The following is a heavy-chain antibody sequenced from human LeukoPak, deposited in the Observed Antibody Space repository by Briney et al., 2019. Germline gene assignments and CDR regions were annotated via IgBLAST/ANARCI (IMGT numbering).Heavy chain of an antibody. CDR2: MNPNSGKT. CDR3: AGKSGIFGVVIIDY. D-gene: IGHD3-3*02. J-gene: IGHJ4*02. CDR1: GYTFTSYD. Sequence: ASVKVSCKASGYTFTSYDINWVRQATGQGLEWMGWMNPNSGKTAYAQKFQGRVTITWNTSISTAYMELSSLRSEGTAVYYCAGKSGIFGVVIIDYWGQGTLVTVSS. V-gene: IGHV1-8*03.